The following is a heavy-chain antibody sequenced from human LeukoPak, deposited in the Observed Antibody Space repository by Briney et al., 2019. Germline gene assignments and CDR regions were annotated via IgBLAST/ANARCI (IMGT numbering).Heavy chain of an antibody. CDR2: INPSGGST. CDR3: ARVGGSSFFDY. Sequence: WMGIINPSGGSTSYAQKFQGRVTMTRDTSTSTVYMELSSLRSEDTAVYYCARVGGSSFFDYWGQGTLVTVSS. J-gene: IGHJ4*02. D-gene: IGHD1-26*01. V-gene: IGHV1-46*01.